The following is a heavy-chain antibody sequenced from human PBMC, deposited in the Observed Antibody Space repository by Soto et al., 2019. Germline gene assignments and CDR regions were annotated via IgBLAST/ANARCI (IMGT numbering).Heavy chain of an antibody. Sequence: QLQLQESGPGLVKPSETLSLTCTVSGGSISSSSYYWGWIRQPPGKGLEWIGSIYYSGSTYYNPYLKSRVTISVDTSKNQFSLKLSSVTAADTAVYYCARDYGDYVYAFDIWGQGTMVTVSS. J-gene: IGHJ3*02. CDR2: IYYSGST. D-gene: IGHD4-17*01. CDR1: GGSISSSSYY. V-gene: IGHV4-39*01. CDR3: ARDYGDYVYAFDI.